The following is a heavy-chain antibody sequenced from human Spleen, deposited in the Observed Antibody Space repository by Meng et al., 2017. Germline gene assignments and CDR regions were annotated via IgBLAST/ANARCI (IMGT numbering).Heavy chain of an antibody. J-gene: IGHJ4*02. V-gene: IGHV6-1*01. CDR1: GDSVSSNIGA. Sequence: QGQLQQSGPGLVKPSQTLSVTCAIAGDSVSSNIGAWNWIRQSPSRGLEWLGRTYYRSKWYNEYAVSVKSRITINPDTSKNQLSLQLSSVTPEDTAVYYCARGVTTFDYWGQGTLVTVSS. D-gene: IGHD4-17*01. CDR2: TYYRSKWYN. CDR3: ARGVTTFDY.